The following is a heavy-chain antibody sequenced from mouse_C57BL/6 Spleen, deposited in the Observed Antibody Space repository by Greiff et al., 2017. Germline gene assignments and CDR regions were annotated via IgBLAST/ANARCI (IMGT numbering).Heavy chain of an antibody. CDR2: ISSGGSYT. Sequence: DVMLVESGGDLVKPGGSLKLSCAASGFTFSSYGMSWVRQTPDKRLEWVATISSGGSYTYYPDSVKGRFTISRDNAKNTLYLQMSSLKSEDTAMYYCARPSRGFDYWGQGTTLTVSS. J-gene: IGHJ2*01. V-gene: IGHV5-6*02. CDR3: ARPSRGFDY. CDR1: GFTFSSYG.